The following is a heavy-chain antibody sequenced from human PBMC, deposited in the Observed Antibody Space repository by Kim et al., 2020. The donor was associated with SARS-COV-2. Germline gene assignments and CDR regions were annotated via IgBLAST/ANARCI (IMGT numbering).Heavy chain of an antibody. CDR3: AKGSSSSAYKGLGV. V-gene: IGHV3-23*01. J-gene: IGHJ6*01. Sequence: GGSLRLSCAASGFTFSSYAMTWVRQAPGKGLEWVSVISGSGDNDNTYYADSVKGRFTISRDNSKNTLYLQMNSLTAEDTAVYYCAKGSSSSAYKGLGVWG. CDR1: GFTFSSYA. D-gene: IGHD6-6*01. CDR2: ISGSGDNDNT.